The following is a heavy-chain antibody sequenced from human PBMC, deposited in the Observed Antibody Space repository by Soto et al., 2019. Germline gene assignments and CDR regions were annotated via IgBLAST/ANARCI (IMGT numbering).Heavy chain of an antibody. CDR1: GGTFSSYA. CDR2: IIPISGTA. J-gene: IGHJ4*02. CDR3: AREGPPYYGSGSYYDY. D-gene: IGHD3-10*01. Sequence: QVQLVQSGAEVKKPGSSVKVSCKASGGTFSSYAISWVRQAPGQGLEWMGGIIPISGTANYAQKFQGRVTITADESTSTAYMELSSLRSEDTAVYYCAREGPPYYGSGSYYDYWGQGTLVTVSS. V-gene: IGHV1-69*01.